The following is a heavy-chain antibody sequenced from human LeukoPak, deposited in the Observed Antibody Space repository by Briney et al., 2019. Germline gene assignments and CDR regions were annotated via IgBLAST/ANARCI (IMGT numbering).Heavy chain of an antibody. D-gene: IGHD2-15*01. CDR1: GGTFSSYA. V-gene: IGHV1-69*04. Sequence: GASVKVSCKASGGTFSSYAISWVRQAPGQGLEWMGRIFPILGIANYAQKFQGRVTITADKSTSTAYMELSSLRSEDTAVYYCARDRPHQLVVAATLSWFDPWGQGTLVTVSS. CDR2: IFPILGIA. CDR3: ARDRPHQLVVAATLSWFDP. J-gene: IGHJ5*02.